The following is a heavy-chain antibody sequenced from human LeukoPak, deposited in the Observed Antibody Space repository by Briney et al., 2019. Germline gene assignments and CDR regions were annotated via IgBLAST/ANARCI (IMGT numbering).Heavy chain of an antibody. CDR2: INFSGGA. D-gene: IGHD6-19*01. J-gene: IGHJ4*01. CDR3: ARPGGRLARSPFDY. CDR1: GGTFSRRTFS. Sequence: SEPLSLPSTFSGGTFSRRTFSRARTRPPPGQGLVWVGSINFSGGAYYNPSFKSRVTISVDTSKNQFSLMVTSVTAADTAVYYCARPGGRLARSPFDYWGKGTLVTVSS. V-gene: IGHV4-39*01.